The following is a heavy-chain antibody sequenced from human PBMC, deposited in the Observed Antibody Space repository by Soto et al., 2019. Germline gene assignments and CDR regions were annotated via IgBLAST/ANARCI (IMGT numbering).Heavy chain of an antibody. D-gene: IGHD3-10*01. CDR2: ISGSGGST. CDR1: GFSFRTYG. V-gene: IGHV3-23*01. CDR3: AKDRVVRGVIPVSFDY. Sequence: PGGSLRLSCAASGFSFRTYGMHWVRQAPGKGLEWVSAISGSGGSTYYADSVKGRFTISRDNSKNTLYLQMNSLRAEDTAVYYCAKDRVVRGVIPVSFDYWGQGTLVTVSS. J-gene: IGHJ4*02.